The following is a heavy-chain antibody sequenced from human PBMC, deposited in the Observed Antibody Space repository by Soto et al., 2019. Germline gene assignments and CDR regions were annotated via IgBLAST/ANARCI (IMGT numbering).Heavy chain of an antibody. J-gene: IGHJ5*02. V-gene: IGHV4-39*01. D-gene: IGHD3-9*01. Sequence: SETLSLTCTVSGGSISSSSYYWGWIRQPPGKGLEWIGSIYYSGSTYYNPSLKSRVTISVDTSKNQFSLKLSSVTAADTAVYYCARTVVDYDILTGSNWFDPWGQGTLVTVS. CDR2: IYYSGST. CDR3: ARTVVDYDILTGSNWFDP. CDR1: GGSISSSSYY.